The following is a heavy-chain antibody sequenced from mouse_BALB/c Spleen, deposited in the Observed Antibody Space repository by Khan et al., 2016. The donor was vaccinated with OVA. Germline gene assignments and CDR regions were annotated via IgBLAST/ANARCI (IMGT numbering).Heavy chain of an antibody. V-gene: IGHV3-2*02. J-gene: IGHJ4*01. CDR2: ISSSGST. CDR3: ARSIYYSYTYALDY. Sequence: EVQLQESGPGLVKPSQSLSLTCTVTGYSITSDYAWNWIRQFPGNKLEWMGHISSSGSTSYNPSLKSRISITRDTSKNQFFLQLKFLTTEDTATYYGARSIYYSYTYALDYWGRGTSVTVSS. CDR1: GYSITSDYA. D-gene: IGHD2-12*01.